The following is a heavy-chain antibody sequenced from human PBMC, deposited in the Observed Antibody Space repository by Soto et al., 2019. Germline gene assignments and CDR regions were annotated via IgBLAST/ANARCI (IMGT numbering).Heavy chain of an antibody. CDR3: AKGAYYDSSGYRPGNWFDP. Sequence: GGSLRLSCAASGFTFSNAWINWVRQAPGKGLEWVSAISGSGGSTYYADSVKGRFTISRDNSKNTLYLQMNSLRAEDTAVYYCAKGAYYDSSGYRPGNWFDPWGQGTLVTVSS. CDR1: GFTFSNAW. V-gene: IGHV3-23*01. J-gene: IGHJ5*02. CDR2: ISGSGGST. D-gene: IGHD3-22*01.